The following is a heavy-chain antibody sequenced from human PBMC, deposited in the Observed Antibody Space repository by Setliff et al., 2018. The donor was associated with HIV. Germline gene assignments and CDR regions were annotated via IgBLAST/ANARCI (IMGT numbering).Heavy chain of an antibody. CDR3: ARHGLRFLACFDY. CDR1: GYSVSSSYW. V-gene: IGHV4-28*01. Sequence: PSETLSLTCVVSGYSVSSSYWWGWIRQPPGKGLEWIGWIGYIYKGGSTYYNPSLKSRVTMSVDTSKNHFSLKLSSATATDTAVYYCARHGLRFLACFDYWGQGALVTVSS. D-gene: IGHD3-3*01. J-gene: IGHJ4*02. CDR2: IYKGGST.